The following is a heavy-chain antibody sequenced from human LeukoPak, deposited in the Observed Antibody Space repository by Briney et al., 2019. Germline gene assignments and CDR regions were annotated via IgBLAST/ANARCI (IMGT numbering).Heavy chain of an antibody. D-gene: IGHD3-10*01. V-gene: IGHV1-24*01. CDR3: ATDITVYYGSGSPY. CDR2: FDPEDGET. J-gene: IGHJ4*02. CDR1: GYTLTELS. Sequence: GASVKVSCMVSGYTLTELSMHWVRQAPGKGLEWMGGFDPEDGETIYAQKFQGRVTMTKDTSTDTAYMELSSLRSEDTAVYYCATDITVYYGSGSPYWGQGTLVTVSS.